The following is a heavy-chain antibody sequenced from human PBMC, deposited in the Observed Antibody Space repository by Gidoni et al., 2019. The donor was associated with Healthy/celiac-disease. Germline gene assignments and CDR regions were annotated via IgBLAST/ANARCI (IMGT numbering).Heavy chain of an antibody. CDR3: AKDDYGLIGY. D-gene: IGHD4-17*01. Sequence: EGQLLEARGALVQHGGSLRLSCAPCGFTFSSYAMSWARQAPWKGLEWVSAIRGSGGSTYYADSVKGRFTISRDNSKNTLYLQMNSLRAEDTAVYYCAKDDYGLIGYWGQGTLVTVSS. CDR2: IRGSGGST. V-gene: IGHV3-23*01. J-gene: IGHJ4*02. CDR1: GFTFSSYA.